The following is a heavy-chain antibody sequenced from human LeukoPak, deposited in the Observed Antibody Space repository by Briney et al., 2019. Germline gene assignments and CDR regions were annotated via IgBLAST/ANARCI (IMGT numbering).Heavy chain of an antibody. CDR1: GYTFTGQY. CDR2: INPNSGGT. CDR3: ARGLLWFR. Sequence: GASVKVSCKASGYTFTGQYIHWVRQAPGQGLEWMGWINPNSGGTNYAQKFQGRVTMTRNTSISTAYMELSSLRSEDTAVYYCARGLLWFRWGQGTLVTVSS. J-gene: IGHJ4*02. V-gene: IGHV1-2*02. D-gene: IGHD3-10*01.